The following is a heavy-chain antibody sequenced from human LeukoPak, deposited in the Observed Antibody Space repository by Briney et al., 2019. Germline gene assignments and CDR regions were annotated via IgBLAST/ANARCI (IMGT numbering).Heavy chain of an antibody. J-gene: IGHJ4*02. CDR1: GFTFTTYA. Sequence: PGESLRLSCAASGFTFTTYAMSWVRQAPGKGLEWVSVISGDGLRTYYADSVKGRFTISRDNSKNTLFLQMNSLRAEDTAIYYCTLNYDYVWETYSYDYWGQGTLVTVSS. CDR3: TLNYDYVWETYSYDY. V-gene: IGHV3-23*01. CDR2: ISGDGLRT. D-gene: IGHD3-16*01.